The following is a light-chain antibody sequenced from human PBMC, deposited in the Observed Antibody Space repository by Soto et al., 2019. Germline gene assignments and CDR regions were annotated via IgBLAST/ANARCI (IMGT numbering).Light chain of an antibody. CDR2: GAS. V-gene: IGKV3-15*01. J-gene: IGKJ5*01. Sequence: MMITQSRATLSVTPGERVTLSCRTSHSVNSHVAWYQQKPGQAPRLLLYGASTRATGIPVRFSGSGFGTEFTLTISSLQSEDFAVYYCQQYKNWPLFGQGTRLEIK. CDR3: QQYKNWPL. CDR1: HSVNSH.